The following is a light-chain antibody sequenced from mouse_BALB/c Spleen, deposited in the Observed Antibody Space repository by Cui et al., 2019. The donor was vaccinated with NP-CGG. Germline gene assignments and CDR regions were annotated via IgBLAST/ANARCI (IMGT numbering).Light chain of an antibody. J-gene: IGLJ1*01. CDR2: GTN. CDR3: ALWYSNHWV. CDR1: TGAVTTSNY. Sequence: QAFVTPASGLPTSPGETVTLTCRSSTGAVTTSNYANWVQEKPDHLFTGLIGGTNNRVPGVPARFSGSLIGDKAALTITGAQTEDEAIYFCALWYSNHWVFGGGTKLTVL. V-gene: IGLV1*01.